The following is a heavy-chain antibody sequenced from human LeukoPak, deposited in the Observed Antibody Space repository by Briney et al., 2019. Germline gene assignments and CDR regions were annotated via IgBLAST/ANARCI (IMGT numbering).Heavy chain of an antibody. Sequence: ASVNVSCKASGYGFSDAYFNWVRQAPGQGLEWMGWINPHSGATNYAQRFQGRISMDASFDTAYIELSRPTSDDTAVYYCATSSTVTHTRDPWGQGTLVTVSS. CDR2: INPHSGAT. D-gene: IGHD1-1*01. V-gene: IGHV1-2*02. CDR1: GYGFSDAY. J-gene: IGHJ5*02. CDR3: ATSSTVTHTRDP.